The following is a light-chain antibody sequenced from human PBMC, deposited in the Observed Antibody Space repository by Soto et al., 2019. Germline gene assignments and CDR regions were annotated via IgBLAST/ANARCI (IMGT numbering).Light chain of an antibody. V-gene: IGKV1-33*01. CDR1: QGIRHY. J-gene: IGKJ1*01. CDR2: EAS. Sequence: DIQMTQSPSSLSASVGDRVTITCRASQGIRHYLAWYQQKPGKVPKLLIYEASNLQSGVPSRFSGSGSGTDFTFTISSLQPEDIATYYCQQDDSFPRTFGQGTKVDIK. CDR3: QQDDSFPRT.